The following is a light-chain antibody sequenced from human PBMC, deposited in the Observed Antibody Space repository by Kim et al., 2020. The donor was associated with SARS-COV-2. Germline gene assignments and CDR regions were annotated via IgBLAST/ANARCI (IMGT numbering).Light chain of an antibody. J-gene: IGKJ4*01. Sequence: DIQMTQSPSSLSASVGDRVTITCRASQSISSYLNWYQQKPGKPPKLLIYAASSLQSGVPSRFSGSGSGTDFTLTISSLQPEDFATYYCQQSYSTPLTFGGETKVDIK. CDR3: QQSYSTPLT. CDR1: QSISSY. CDR2: AAS. V-gene: IGKV1-39*01.